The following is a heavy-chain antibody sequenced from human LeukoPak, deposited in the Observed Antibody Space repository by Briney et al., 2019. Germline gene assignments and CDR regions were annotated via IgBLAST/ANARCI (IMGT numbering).Heavy chain of an antibody. CDR1: GASISSYY. D-gene: IGHD4-17*01. CDR3: ARAGDYVGADAFDV. J-gene: IGHJ3*01. Sequence: PSETLSLTCSVSGASISSYYWTWIRQPPGKGLQFIGYVSHSGYITYNPSLRSRVCISVDSSQNHFSLHLNSVTAADTALYYCARAGDYVGADAFDVWGQGSLVIVSS. CDR2: VSHSGYI. V-gene: IGHV4-59*01.